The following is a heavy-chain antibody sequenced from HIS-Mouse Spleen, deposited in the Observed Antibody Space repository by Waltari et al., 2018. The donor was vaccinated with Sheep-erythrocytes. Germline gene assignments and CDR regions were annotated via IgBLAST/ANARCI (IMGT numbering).Heavy chain of an antibody. CDR2: ISWNSGSI. V-gene: IGHV3-9*01. Sequence: EVQLVESGGGLVQPGRSLRLSCAAPGFTFDDYAMHWVRQAPGKGLEWVSGISWNSGSIGYADSVKGRFTISRDNAKNSLYLQMNSLRAEDTALYYCAKGAFDIWGQGTMVTVSS. CDR1: GFTFDDYA. CDR3: AKGAFDI. J-gene: IGHJ3*02.